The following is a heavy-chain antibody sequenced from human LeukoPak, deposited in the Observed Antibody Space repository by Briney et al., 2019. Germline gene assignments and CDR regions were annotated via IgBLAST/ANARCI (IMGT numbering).Heavy chain of an antibody. V-gene: IGHV4-39*07. J-gene: IGHJ5*02. D-gene: IGHD1-26*01. Sequence: PSETLSLTCSVSGGSISSSNYYWGWIRQPPGKGLEWIGSIYYSGSTYYNPSLKSRVTMSADTSKNQLSLNLNSVTAADTAVYYCAKKSIVGAKNWFDPWGQGTLVTVSS. CDR1: GGSISSSNYY. CDR3: AKKSIVGAKNWFDP. CDR2: IYYSGST.